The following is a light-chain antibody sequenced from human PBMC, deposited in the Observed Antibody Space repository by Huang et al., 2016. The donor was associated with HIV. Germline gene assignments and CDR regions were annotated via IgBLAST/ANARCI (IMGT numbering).Light chain of an antibody. CDR3: QQYNNWPPLT. J-gene: IGKJ4*01. V-gene: IGKV3-15*01. CDR1: QSVNRN. Sequence: EIVMTQSPATLSVSPGERATLSCRASQSVNRNLAWYQQKPGQAPRLLIDGASTRATVVPATFSGSGSGTEFTLTISSLQSEDFAVYYCQQYNNWPPLTFGGGTKVEIK. CDR2: GAS.